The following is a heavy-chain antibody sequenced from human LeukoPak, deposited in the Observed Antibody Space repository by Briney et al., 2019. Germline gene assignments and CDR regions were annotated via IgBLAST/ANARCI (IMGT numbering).Heavy chain of an antibody. D-gene: IGHD2-2*01. CDR1: GGTFSSYA. V-gene: IGHV1-69*05. J-gene: IGHJ3*02. CDR3: ARPNCSSTSCSIHDAFDI. Sequence: GASVTVSCKASGGTFSSYAISWVRQAPGQGLEGMGGIIPIFGTANYAQKFQGRVTITTDESTSTAYVELSSLRSEDTAVYYCARPNCSSTSCSIHDAFDIWGQGTMVTVSS. CDR2: IIPIFGTA.